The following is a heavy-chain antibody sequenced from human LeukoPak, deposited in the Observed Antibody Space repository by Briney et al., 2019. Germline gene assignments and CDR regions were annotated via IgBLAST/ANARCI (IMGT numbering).Heavy chain of an antibody. CDR1: GYTLTELS. CDR2: FDPEDGET. CDR3: ATALSVAVAGSFDY. J-gene: IGHJ4*02. V-gene: IGHV1-24*01. D-gene: IGHD6-19*01. Sequence: ASVKVSCKVSGYTLTELSMHWVRQAPGKWLEWMGGFDPEDGETIYAQKFQGRVTMTEDTSTDTAYMELSSLRSEDTAVYYCATALSVAVAGSFDYWGQGTLVTVSS.